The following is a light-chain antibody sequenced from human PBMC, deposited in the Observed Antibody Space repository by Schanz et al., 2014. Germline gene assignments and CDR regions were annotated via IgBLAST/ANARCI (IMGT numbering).Light chain of an antibody. V-gene: IGLV2-8*01. J-gene: IGLJ1*01. CDR3: SSYAGNKYV. CDR1: SSDVGGYNQ. Sequence: QSALTQPPSASGSPGQSVTISCTGTSSDVGGYNQVSWYQQHPGKAPKLMIYEVSKRPSGVPDRFSGSKSGNTASLTVSGLQAEDEADYYCSSYAGNKYVFGTGTKFTVL. CDR2: EVS.